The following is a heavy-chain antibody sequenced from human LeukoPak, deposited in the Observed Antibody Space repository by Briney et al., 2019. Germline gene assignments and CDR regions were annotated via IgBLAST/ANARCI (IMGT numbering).Heavy chain of an antibody. D-gene: IGHD3-10*01. Sequence: GGSLRLSCAASGFTFSSYEMNWVRQAPGRGLQWVSYISSSDSSVYYADSVKGRFTISRDNAKNSLYLQMNSLRAEDTAVYYCARGSYDYGSGRIDPFDIWGQGTMVTVSS. CDR3: ARGSYDYGSGRIDPFDI. V-gene: IGHV3-48*03. CDR1: GFTFSSYE. CDR2: ISSSDSSV. J-gene: IGHJ3*02.